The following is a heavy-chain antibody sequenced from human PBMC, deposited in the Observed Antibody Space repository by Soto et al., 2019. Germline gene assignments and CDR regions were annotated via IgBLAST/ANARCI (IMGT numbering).Heavy chain of an antibody. D-gene: IGHD5-18*01. CDR2: INHSGSA. CDR1: GGSFSGYY. J-gene: IGHJ4*02. V-gene: IGHV4-34*01. Sequence: QVQLQQWGAGLLKPSETLSLTCAVYGGSFSGYYWTWIRQSPEKGLEWIGEINHSGSANYNPSLKSQVSISVDTSWSQFSLDLSSVTAADTAMYFCARGATRIQRWPFDFWRQGTLVTVAS. CDR3: ARGATRIQRWPFDF.